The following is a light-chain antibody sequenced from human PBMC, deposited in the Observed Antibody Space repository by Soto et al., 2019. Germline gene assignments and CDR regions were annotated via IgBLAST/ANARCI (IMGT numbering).Light chain of an antibody. V-gene: IGLV2-8*01. CDR2: EVS. CDR1: SSDVGGYNY. J-gene: IGLJ1*01. CDR3: SSYAGSNA. Sequence: QSVLTQPPSASGSPGQSVTISCTGTSSDVGGYNYVSWYQQHPGKAPKLMIYEVSKRPSGVPDRFSGSKSGNTAPLTVSGLQAEDEADYYCSSYAGSNAFG.